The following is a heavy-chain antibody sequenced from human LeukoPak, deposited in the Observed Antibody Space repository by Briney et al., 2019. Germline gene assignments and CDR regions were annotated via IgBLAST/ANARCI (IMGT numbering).Heavy chain of an antibody. V-gene: IGHV4-39*01. CDR3: ASLTGVDY. D-gene: IGHD7-27*01. CDR1: GGPISSSSYY. J-gene: IGHJ4*02. Sequence: PSETLSLTCIVSGGPISSSSYYWGWLRQPPGKGLEWIGSIYYSGSTYYNPSPKSRVTISVDTSKNQFSLKLSSVTAADTAVYYCASLTGVDYWGQGTLVTVSS. CDR2: IYYSGST.